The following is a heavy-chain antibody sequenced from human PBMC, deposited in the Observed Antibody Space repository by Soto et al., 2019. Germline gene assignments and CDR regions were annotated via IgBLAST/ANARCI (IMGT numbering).Heavy chain of an antibody. V-gene: IGHV3-11*01. CDR2: ISDSGITT. Sequence: QVHLVESGGGLVKPGRSLRLSCAASGFTFSDHYMSWIRQAPGKGLEWVSYISDSGITTYYADSVKGRFTISRDNAKNSLDLQMNSLRAEDTAVYYCARPGPNYDDYIDYWGQGTLVTVSS. CDR1: GFTFSDHY. D-gene: IGHD4-4*01. CDR3: ARPGPNYDDYIDY. J-gene: IGHJ4*02.